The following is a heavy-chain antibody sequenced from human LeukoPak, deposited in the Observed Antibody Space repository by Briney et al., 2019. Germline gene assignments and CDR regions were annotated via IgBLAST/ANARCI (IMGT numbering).Heavy chain of an antibody. D-gene: IGHD3-10*01. V-gene: IGHV1-69*05. CDR2: IIPMFGSA. J-gene: IGHJ5*02. CDR1: GGTFSNYV. Sequence: ASVKVSCKASGGTFSNYVISWVRQAPGQGLEWMGGIIPMFGSANYSGKFQGRVTITTDESTSTGYMEMSRLTSEDTAVYYCARGQYYGSETYWHTKWFDPWGQGTPVTVSS. CDR3: ARGQYYGSETYWHTKWFDP.